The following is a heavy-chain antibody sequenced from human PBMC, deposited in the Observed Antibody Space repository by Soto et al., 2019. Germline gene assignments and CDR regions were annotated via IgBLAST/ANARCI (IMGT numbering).Heavy chain of an antibody. Sequence: GGSLRLSCSASGFSFSSYAVSWVRQAPGKGLEWVSVFDGSVGHTYYTNSVKGRFTISNDNSKNTLFLQMNSLKAEDTAVYFCAKHRQYDSGWPLQYGVPGNMVTVSS. CDR1: GFSFSSYA. CDR2: FDGSVGHT. CDR3: AKHRQYDSGWPLQY. V-gene: IGHV3-23*01. J-gene: IGHJ4*02. D-gene: IGHD6-19*01.